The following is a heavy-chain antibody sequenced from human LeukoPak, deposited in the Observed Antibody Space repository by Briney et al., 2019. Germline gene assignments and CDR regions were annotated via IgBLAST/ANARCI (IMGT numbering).Heavy chain of an antibody. V-gene: IGHV3-23*01. Sequence: GGSLRLSCAASGFTFSSYAMTWVRQAPGKGLEWVSAISGSGDNTYYADSVKGRFTFSRDNSKNTLYLQMNSLRAEDTAVYYCAKDRGWWELHFDYWGQGTLVTVSS. CDR1: GFTFSSYA. CDR3: AKDRGWWELHFDY. D-gene: IGHD1-26*01. J-gene: IGHJ4*02. CDR2: ISGSGDNT.